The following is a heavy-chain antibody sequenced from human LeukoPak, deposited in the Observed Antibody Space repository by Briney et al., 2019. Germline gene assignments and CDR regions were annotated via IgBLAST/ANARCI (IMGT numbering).Heavy chain of an antibody. D-gene: IGHD3-10*01. CDR1: GFTFSNYW. CDR3: VRDKGGLLRVFDY. V-gene: IGHV3-7*01. CDR2: IKQDESEK. J-gene: IGHJ4*02. Sequence: GGSLRLSCAASGFTFSNYWMSWVRQAPGKGLEWVANIKQDESEKFYVDSVKGRFTISRDNAKQSLYLQMDSLRAEDTAVYYCVRDKGGLLRVFDYWGQGTLVTVSS.